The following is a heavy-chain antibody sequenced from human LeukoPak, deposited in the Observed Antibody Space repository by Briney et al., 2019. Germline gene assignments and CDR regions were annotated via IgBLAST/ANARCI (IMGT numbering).Heavy chain of an antibody. D-gene: IGHD1-26*01. CDR3: ARGELRGFDY. J-gene: IGHJ4*02. CDR1: GGSISSYY. CDR2: IYYSGST. V-gene: IGHV4-59*08. Sequence: SETLSLTCTVSGGSISSYYWSWIRQPPGKGLEWIGYIYYSGSTYYNPSLKSRVTISLNTSKNQFSLKLSSVTAADTAVYYCARGELRGFDYWGQGTLVTVSS.